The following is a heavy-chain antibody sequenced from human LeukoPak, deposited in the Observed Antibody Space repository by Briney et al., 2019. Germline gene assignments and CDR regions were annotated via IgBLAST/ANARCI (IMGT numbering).Heavy chain of an antibody. V-gene: IGHV1-46*01. D-gene: IGHD2-15*01. Sequence: ASVKVSCKASGYTFTSYYMHWVRQAPGQGLEWMGIINPSADSTSYAQKFQGRVTMTRDTSTSTVYMELSSLRSDDTAVYYCARPAVPPYCNGGSCLDYWGQGTLVTVSS. CDR2: INPSADST. J-gene: IGHJ4*02. CDR1: GYTFTSYY. CDR3: ARPAVPPYCNGGSCLDY.